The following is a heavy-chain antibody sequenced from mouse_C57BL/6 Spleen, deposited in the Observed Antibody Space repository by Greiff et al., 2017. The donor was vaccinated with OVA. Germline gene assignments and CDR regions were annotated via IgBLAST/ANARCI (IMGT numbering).Heavy chain of an antibody. CDR1: GYTFTSYW. D-gene: IGHD3-2*02. Sequence: VQLQQPGAELVKPGASVKLSCKASGYTFTSYWMHWVKQRPGQGLEWIGMIHPNSGSTNYNEKFKSKATLTVDKSSSTAYMQLSSLTSEDSAVYYCATAQARDAMDYWGQGTSVTVSS. V-gene: IGHV1-64*01. J-gene: IGHJ4*01. CDR2: IHPNSGST. CDR3: ATAQARDAMDY.